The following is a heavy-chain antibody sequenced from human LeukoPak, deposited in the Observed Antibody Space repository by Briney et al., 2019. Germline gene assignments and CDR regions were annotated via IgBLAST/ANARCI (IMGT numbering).Heavy chain of an antibody. D-gene: IGHD5-18*01. CDR3: ARGLRIQLYFGLDY. V-gene: IGHV3-7*01. CDR2: IKQDGSEK. CDR1: GFTFSSYW. J-gene: IGHJ4*02. Sequence: GGSLRLSCAPSGFTFSSYWMSWVRQAPGKGLEWVANIKQDGSEKYYVDSVKGRFTISRDNAKNSLYLQMNSLRAEDTAVYYCARGLRIQLYFGLDYWGQGTLVTVSS.